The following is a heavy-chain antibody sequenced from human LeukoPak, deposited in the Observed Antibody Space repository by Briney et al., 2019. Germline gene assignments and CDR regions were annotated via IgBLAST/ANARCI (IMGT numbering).Heavy chain of an antibody. CDR3: TRSYGDYVPPNY. CDR2: IRSKTNNYAT. J-gene: IGHJ4*02. D-gene: IGHD4-17*01. CDR1: GFTFSGSA. Sequence: SGGSLRLSCAASGFTFSGSALHWVRQASGKGLEWIGRIRSKTNNYATTYAASVTGRFTISRDDSKNTAYLQMNSLKTEDTAVYYCTRSYGDYVPPNYWGQGTLVTVSS. V-gene: IGHV3-73*01.